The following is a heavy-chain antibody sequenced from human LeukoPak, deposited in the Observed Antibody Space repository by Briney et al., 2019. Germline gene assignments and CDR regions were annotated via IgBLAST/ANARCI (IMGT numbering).Heavy chain of an antibody. CDR2: INHSGST. V-gene: IGHV4-34*01. D-gene: IGHD3-10*01. CDR1: GGSFSGYY. Sequence: PSETLSLTCAVYGGSFSGYYWSWIRQPPGKGLEWIGEINHSGSTNYNPSLKSRVTISVDTSKNQFSLKLSSVTAADTAVYYCAAYGSGSYPWDWGQGTLVTVSS. CDR3: AAYGSGSYPWD. J-gene: IGHJ4*02.